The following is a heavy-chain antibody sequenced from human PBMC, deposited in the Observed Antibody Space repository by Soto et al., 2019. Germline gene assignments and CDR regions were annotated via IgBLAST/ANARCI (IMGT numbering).Heavy chain of an antibody. V-gene: IGHV4-59*01. D-gene: IGHD4-17*01. CDR2: IYYSGST. CDR1: GGSISSYY. Sequence: SGTLSLTCTVSGGSISSYYWSWIRQPPGKGLEWIGYIYYSGSTNYNPSLKSRVTISVDTSKNQFSLKLSSVTAADTAVYYCARDYGGNSAWFDPWGQGTLVTVS. J-gene: IGHJ5*02. CDR3: ARDYGGNSAWFDP.